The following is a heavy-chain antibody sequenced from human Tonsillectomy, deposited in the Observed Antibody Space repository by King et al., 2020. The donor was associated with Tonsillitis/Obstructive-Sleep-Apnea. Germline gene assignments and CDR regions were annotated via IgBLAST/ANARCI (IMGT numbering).Heavy chain of an antibody. Sequence: VQLQESGPGLVKPSETLSLTCTVSGGSVSSGSYYWSWIRQPPGKGLEWIGYIYYSGSTNYNPSLKSRVTISVDTSKNQFSLKLSSVTAADTAVYYCARDRDCSGGSCPVWVDAFDIWGQGTMVTVSS. D-gene: IGHD2-15*01. J-gene: IGHJ3*02. V-gene: IGHV4-61*01. CDR3: ARDRDCSGGSCPVWVDAFDI. CDR2: IYYSGST. CDR1: GGSVSSGSYY.